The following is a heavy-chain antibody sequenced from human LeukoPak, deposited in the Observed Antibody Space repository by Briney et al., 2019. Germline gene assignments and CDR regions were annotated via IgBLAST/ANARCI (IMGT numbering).Heavy chain of an antibody. D-gene: IGHD3-10*01. CDR3: ASQLLWFGEPRSWFDP. CDR1: GFSISSGGYS. V-gene: IGHV4-30-2*01. Sequence: SETLSFTCAVSGFSISSGGYSWRWIRQPPGKGLEWIAYIYHSGSTYYNPSLKSRVTISVDRSKNQFSLKLSSVTAADTAVYYCASQLLWFGEPRSWFDPWGQGTLVTVSS. J-gene: IGHJ5*02. CDR2: IYHSGST.